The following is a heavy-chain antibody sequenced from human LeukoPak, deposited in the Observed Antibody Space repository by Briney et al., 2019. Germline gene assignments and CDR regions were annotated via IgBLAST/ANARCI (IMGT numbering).Heavy chain of an antibody. CDR2: IYWDDDK. Sequence: SGPTLVKPTQTLTLTCTFSGFSLSTSGVGVGWIRQPPGKALGWLALIYWDDDKRYSPSLKSRLTITKDTSKNQVVLTMTNMDPVDTATYYCARLMMPANWGPIRRPNDAFDIWGQGTMVTVSS. CDR3: ARLMMPANWGPIRRPNDAFDI. D-gene: IGHD7-27*01. V-gene: IGHV2-5*02. CDR1: GFSLSTSGVG. J-gene: IGHJ3*02.